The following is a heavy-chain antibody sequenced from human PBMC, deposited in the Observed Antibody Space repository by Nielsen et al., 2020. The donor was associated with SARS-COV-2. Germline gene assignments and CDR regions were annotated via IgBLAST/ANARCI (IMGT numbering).Heavy chain of an antibody. V-gene: IGHV1-2*06. CDR2: INPNSGGT. D-gene: IGHD6-19*01. Sequence: ASVKVSCKASGYTFTGYYMHWVRRAPGQGLEWMGRINPNSGGTNYAQKFQGRVTMTRDTSISTAYMELSRLRSDDTAVYYCARRIAVAGTWWFDPWGQGTLVTVSS. CDR3: ARRIAVAGTWWFDP. J-gene: IGHJ5*02. CDR1: GYTFTGYY.